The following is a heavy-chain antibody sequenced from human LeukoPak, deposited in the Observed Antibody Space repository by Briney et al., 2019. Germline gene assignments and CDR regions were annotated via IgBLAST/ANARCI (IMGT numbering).Heavy chain of an antibody. D-gene: IGHD3-10*01. CDR2: ISGSGGST. V-gene: IGHV3-23*01. CDR3: AGSYYGYYFDY. Sequence: GGSLRLSCAASGFTFSSYAMSWFRQAPGKGLEWVSAISGSGGSTYYADSVKGRFTISRDNSKDTLYLQMNRLRAEDTALYYCAGSYYGYYFDYWGPGTLVTVSS. CDR1: GFTFSSYA. J-gene: IGHJ4*02.